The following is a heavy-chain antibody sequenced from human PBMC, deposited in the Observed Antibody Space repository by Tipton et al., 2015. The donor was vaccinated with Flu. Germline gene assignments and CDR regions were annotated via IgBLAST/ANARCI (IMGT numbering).Heavy chain of an antibody. V-gene: IGHV3-7*01. J-gene: IGHJ6*02. CDR3: ARDSFQWLVNYGMDV. D-gene: IGHD6-19*01. Sequence: SLRLSCAASGFTFSSYWMSWVRQAPGKGLEWVANIKQDGSEKYYVDSVKGRFTISRDNAKNSLYLQMNSLRAGDTAVYYCARDSFQWLVNYGMDVWGQGTTVTVSS. CDR2: IKQDGSEK. CDR1: GFTFSSYW.